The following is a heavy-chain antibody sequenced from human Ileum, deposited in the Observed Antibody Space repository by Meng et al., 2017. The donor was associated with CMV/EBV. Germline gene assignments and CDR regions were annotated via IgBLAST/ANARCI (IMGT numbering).Heavy chain of an antibody. CDR3: AKVPTYIYYGMDV. V-gene: IGHV4-38-2*02. CDR2: IHHSGST. Sequence: SESLYLTCTVSGYSISSGYYWGWIRQPPGKGLEWIGSIHHSGSTYYKPALKSRVTISVDTSKNQFSLRLSSVTATDTAVYYCAKVPTYIYYGMDVWGQGTTVTVSS. D-gene: IGHD4-11*01. CDR1: GYSISSGYY. J-gene: IGHJ6*02.